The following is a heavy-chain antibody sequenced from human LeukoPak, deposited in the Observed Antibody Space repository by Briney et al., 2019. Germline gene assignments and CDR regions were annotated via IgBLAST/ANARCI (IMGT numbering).Heavy chain of an antibody. J-gene: IGHJ4*02. CDR1: GYIFTSYD. V-gene: IGHV1-8*01. CDR3: ARERELRVGYFDY. CDR2: MNPNSGNT. Sequence: GASVKVSCKASGYIFTSYDINWVRQATGQGLEWMGWMNPNSGNTGYAQKFQGRVTMTRNTSISTAYMELSSLRSEDTAVYYCARERELRVGYFDYWGQGTLVTVSS. D-gene: IGHD1-26*01.